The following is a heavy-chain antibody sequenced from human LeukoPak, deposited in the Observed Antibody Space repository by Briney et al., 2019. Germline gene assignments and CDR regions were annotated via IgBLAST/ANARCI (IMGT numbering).Heavy chain of an antibody. CDR1: GYTFTSYA. CDR2: INAGNGNT. V-gene: IGHV1-3*01. D-gene: IGHD6-13*01. J-gene: IGHJ6*02. CDR3: ARDLAAAGYYYYCYGMDV. Sequence: ASVKVSCKASGYTFTSYAMHWVRQAPGQRLEWMGWINAGNGNTKYSQKFQGRVTITRDTSASTAYMELSSLRSEDTAVYYCARDLAAAGYYYYCYGMDVWGQGTTVTVSS.